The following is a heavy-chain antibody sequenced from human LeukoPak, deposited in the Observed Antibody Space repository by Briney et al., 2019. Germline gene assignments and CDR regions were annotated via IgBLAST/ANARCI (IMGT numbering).Heavy chain of an antibody. Sequence: SETLSLTCTVSGGSISSGGYYWSWIRQPPGKGLEWNGYIYHSGSIYYNPSLKSRVTISVDRSKNQFSLKLSSVTAADTAVYYCARSRNWGLFDYWGQGTLVTVSS. V-gene: IGHV4-30-2*01. D-gene: IGHD7-27*01. CDR1: GGSISSGGYY. CDR3: ARSRNWGLFDY. CDR2: IYHSGSI. J-gene: IGHJ4*02.